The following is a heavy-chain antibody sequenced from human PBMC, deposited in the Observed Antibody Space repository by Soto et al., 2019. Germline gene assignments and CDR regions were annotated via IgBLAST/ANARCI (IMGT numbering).Heavy chain of an antibody. CDR3: AKHYGSGSQYYFDY. Sequence: PGGSLSLSCAASGFTFSSYAMSWVRQAPGKGLEWVSAISGSGGSTYYADPVKGRFTISRDNSKNTLYLQMNSLRAEDTAVYYCAKHYGSGSQYYFDYWGQGTLVTVSS. V-gene: IGHV3-23*01. D-gene: IGHD3-10*01. J-gene: IGHJ4*02. CDR2: ISGSGGST. CDR1: GFTFSSYA.